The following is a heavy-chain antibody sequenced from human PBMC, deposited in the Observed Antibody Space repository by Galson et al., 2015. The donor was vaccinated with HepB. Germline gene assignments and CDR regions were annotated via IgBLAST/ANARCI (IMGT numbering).Heavy chain of an antibody. CDR3: ARNYYYGSGSYYDGY. CDR2: ISYDGSNK. D-gene: IGHD3-10*01. J-gene: IGHJ4*02. Sequence: SLRLSCVASGFTFSSYAMHWVRQAPGKGLEWVAVISYDGSNKYYADSVKGRFTISRDNSKNTLYLQMNSLRAEDTAVYYCARNYYYGSGSYYDGYWGQGTLVTVSS. CDR1: GFTFSSYA. V-gene: IGHV3-30*04.